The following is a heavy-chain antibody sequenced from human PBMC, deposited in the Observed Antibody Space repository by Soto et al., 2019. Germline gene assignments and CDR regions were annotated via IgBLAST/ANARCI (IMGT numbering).Heavy chain of an antibody. CDR1: GLAIFTSA. J-gene: IGHJ4*02. CDR2: IVVGSGNT. CDR3: AADPYCGGDCYFDY. D-gene: IGHD2-21*02. V-gene: IGHV1-58*01. Sequence: GAPAKVSRKESGLAIFTSAVQWVRPARGQGLEWIGWIVVGSGNTNYAQKFQERVTITRDMSTNTAYMELTSLRSEDTAVYYCAADPYCGGDCYFDYWGQGIMVTVSS.